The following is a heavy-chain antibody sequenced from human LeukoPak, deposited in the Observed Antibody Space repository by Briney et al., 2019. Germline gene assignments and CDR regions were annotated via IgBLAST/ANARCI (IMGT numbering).Heavy chain of an antibody. J-gene: IGHJ4*02. D-gene: IGHD4-17*01. CDR3: AREYGDYVGYFDY. CDR1: GGSISSGGYY. Sequence: PSQTLSLTCTVSGGSISSGGYYWSWIRQHPGQGLEWIGYVYYSGSTYYNPSLKSRVTISVDTSKNQFSLKLSSVTAADTAVYYCAREYGDYVGYFDYWGQGTLVTVSS. CDR2: VYYSGST. V-gene: IGHV4-31*03.